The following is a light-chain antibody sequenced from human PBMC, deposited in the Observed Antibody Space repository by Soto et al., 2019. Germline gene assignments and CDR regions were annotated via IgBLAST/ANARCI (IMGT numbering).Light chain of an antibody. V-gene: IGKV1-33*01. CDR3: QQYNSYWT. CDR2: DAS. J-gene: IGKJ1*01. Sequence: DIQMTQSPSSLSASVGDRVTITCQASQDISNYLNWYQQKPGKAPKLLIYDASNLETGVPSRFSGSGSGTEFTLTISSLRPDDFATYYCQQYNSYWTLGQGTKVDIK. CDR1: QDISNY.